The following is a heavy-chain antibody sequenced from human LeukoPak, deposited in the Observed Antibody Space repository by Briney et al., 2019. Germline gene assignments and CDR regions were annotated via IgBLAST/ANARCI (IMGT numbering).Heavy chain of an antibody. Sequence: PGGPLRLSCAASGFTFSSYAMTWVRQAPGKGLEWVSGISKSGVSTDYADSVKGRFTISRDNSKNTLYLQMNSLRAEDTAVYYCAKSGSGTYYNPDFDYWGQGTLVTVSS. CDR2: ISKSGVST. V-gene: IGHV3-23*01. J-gene: IGHJ4*02. D-gene: IGHD3-10*01. CDR1: GFTFSSYA. CDR3: AKSGSGTYYNPDFDY.